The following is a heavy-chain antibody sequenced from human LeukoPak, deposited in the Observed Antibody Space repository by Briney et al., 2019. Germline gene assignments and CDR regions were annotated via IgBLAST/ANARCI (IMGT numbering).Heavy chain of an antibody. CDR2: INPNSGGT. Sequence: GASVKVSCKASGYTFIAYYLHWVRQAPGQGLEWMGWINPNSGGTNYAQKFQGRVTVTRDTSISTAYMELSSLTSEDTAVYYCARDYGGNSGWFDPWGQGTLVTVSS. J-gene: IGHJ5*02. D-gene: IGHD4-23*01. CDR3: ARDYGGNSGWFDP. CDR1: GYTFIAYY. V-gene: IGHV1-2*02.